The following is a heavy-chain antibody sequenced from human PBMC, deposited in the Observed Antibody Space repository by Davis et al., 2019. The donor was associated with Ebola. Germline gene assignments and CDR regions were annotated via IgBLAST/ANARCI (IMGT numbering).Heavy chain of an antibody. Sequence: ASVKVSCKASGYTFTDYYMHWVRQAPGQGLEWMGWINPNSGSTNYAQKFEAWVTMTRDTSISTVYMELSRLRSDDTGLYYCARVRSTTSSNDAFDIWGQGTMITVSS. J-gene: IGHJ3*02. D-gene: IGHD2-2*01. V-gene: IGHV1-2*04. CDR1: GYTFTDYY. CDR3: ARVRSTTSSNDAFDI. CDR2: INPNSGST.